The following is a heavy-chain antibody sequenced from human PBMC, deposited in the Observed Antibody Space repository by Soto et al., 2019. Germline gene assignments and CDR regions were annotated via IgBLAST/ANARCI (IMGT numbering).Heavy chain of an antibody. J-gene: IGHJ4*02. CDR2: IIPILGIA. Sequence: LVKVSCKASGGTFSSYTISWVRQAPGQGLEWMGRIIPILGIANYAQKFQGRVTITADKSTSTAYMELSSLRSEDTAVYYCARGDSAYSGYVYWGQGTLVTVSS. D-gene: IGHD5-12*01. CDR1: GGTFSSYT. V-gene: IGHV1-69*02. CDR3: ARGDSAYSGYVY.